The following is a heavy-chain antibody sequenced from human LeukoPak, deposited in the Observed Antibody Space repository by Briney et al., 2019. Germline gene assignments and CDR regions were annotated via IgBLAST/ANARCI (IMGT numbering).Heavy chain of an antibody. J-gene: IGHJ4*02. V-gene: IGHV3-23*01. CDR1: GFTFSNFA. CDR3: AKGLRYFYWYGY. Sequence: GGSLRLSCAAPGFTFSNFAMDWVRQAPGKGLRWVSTISGSGVSTYFAASVKARFTVSRDNSKNTLYLEMNSLRAEDTAVYYCAKGLRYFYWYGYWGQGTLVTVSS. D-gene: IGHD3-9*01. CDR2: ISGSGVST.